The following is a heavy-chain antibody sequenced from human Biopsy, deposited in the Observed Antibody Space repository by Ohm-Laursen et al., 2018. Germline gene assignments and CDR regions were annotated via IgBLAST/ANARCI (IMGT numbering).Heavy chain of an antibody. CDR2: SSGYNGKT. D-gene: IGHD1-1*01. CDR1: GYTFTSYA. CDR3: AADINVWNVNY. J-gene: IGHJ4*02. Sequence: SSVKVSCKASGYTFTSYAISWVRQAPGQGLEWMGWSSGYNGKTIYAQKFQGRVTMTEDTSTDTAYMELSSLRSEDTAVYYCAADINVWNVNYWGQGTQVTVSS. V-gene: IGHV1-18*01.